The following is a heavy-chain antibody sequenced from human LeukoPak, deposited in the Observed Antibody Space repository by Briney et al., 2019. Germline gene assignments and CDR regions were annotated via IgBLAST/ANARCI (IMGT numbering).Heavy chain of an antibody. Sequence: SETLSLTCTVSGGSINSYWSWIRQPAGKGLEWIGRISGSGTITYNPALQSRLSISIDTSKNQFSLKLMSVTAADTAVYYCARAPSGGYCSSTSCYRANWFDPWGQGTLVTVSS. CDR3: ARAPSGGYCSSTSCYRANWFDP. CDR1: GGSINSY. V-gene: IGHV4-4*07. D-gene: IGHD2-2*01. CDR2: ISGSGTI. J-gene: IGHJ5*02.